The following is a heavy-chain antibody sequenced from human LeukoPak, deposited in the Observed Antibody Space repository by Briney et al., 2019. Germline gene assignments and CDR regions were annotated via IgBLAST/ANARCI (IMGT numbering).Heavy chain of an antibody. CDR1: GGSISGYY. D-gene: IGHD3-16*01. V-gene: IGHV4-59*01. Sequence: SETLSLTCTVSGGSISGYYWSWIRQPSGKGLEWIGYIYYSGSTNYNPSLKSRVTISVDTSKNQFSLKLSSVTAADTAVYFCARGEATSEYYFDYWGQGTLVTVSS. J-gene: IGHJ4*02. CDR2: IYYSGST. CDR3: ARGEATSEYYFDY.